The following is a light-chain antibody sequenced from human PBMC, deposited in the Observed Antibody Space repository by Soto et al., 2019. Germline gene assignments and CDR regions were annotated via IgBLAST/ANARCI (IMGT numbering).Light chain of an antibody. J-gene: IGKJ1*01. CDR2: DAS. CDR3: QQSYNTPWT. Sequence: EIVLTQSPATLSLSPVERATLSCRASQSVSSYLAWYQQKPGQAPRLLIYDASNRATGIPARFSGSGSGTDFTLTISSLQPEDFATYYCQQSYNTPWTFGQGTKVDIK. CDR1: QSVSSY. V-gene: IGKV3-11*01.